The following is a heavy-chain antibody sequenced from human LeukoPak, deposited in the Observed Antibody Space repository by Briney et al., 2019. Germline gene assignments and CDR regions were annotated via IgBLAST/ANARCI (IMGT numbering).Heavy chain of an antibody. Sequence: GGSLRLSCAASGFTFNNAWMSWVRQAPGKGLEWVGHIRSKTDGGTTDYAAPVKGRFTISRDDSKNTLYLQVNSLKTEDTAVYYCTKEEDRSGCPDSWGQGTLVTVSS. V-gene: IGHV3-15*01. CDR3: TKEEDRSGCPDS. CDR2: IRSKTDGGTT. D-gene: IGHD6-19*01. J-gene: IGHJ4*02. CDR1: GFTFNNAW.